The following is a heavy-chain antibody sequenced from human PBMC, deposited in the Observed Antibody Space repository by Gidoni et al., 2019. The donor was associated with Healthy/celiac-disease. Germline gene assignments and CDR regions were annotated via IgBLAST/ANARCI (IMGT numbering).Heavy chain of an antibody. J-gene: IGHJ4*02. CDR2: ISYDGSNK. V-gene: IGHV3-30-3*01. CDR1: GFTFSSYA. Sequence: QVQLVESGGGVVQPGRSLRLSCAASGFTFSSYAMHWVRQAPGKGLEWVAVISYDGSNKYYADSVKGRFTISRDNSKNTLYLQMNSLRAEDTAVYYCARDRAMTTVTYFDYWGQGTLVTVSS. D-gene: IGHD4-17*01. CDR3: ARDRAMTTVTYFDY.